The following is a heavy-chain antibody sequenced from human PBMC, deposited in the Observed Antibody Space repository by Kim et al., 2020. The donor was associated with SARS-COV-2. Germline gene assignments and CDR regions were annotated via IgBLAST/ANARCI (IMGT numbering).Heavy chain of an antibody. J-gene: IGHJ6*02. CDR3: ARAGGSGSYYQGYYYGMDV. CDR2: ISYDGSNK. Sequence: GGSLRLSCAASGFTFSSYGMHWVRQAPGKGLEWVAVISYDGSNKYYADSVKGRFTISRDNSKNTLYLQMNSLRAEDTAVYYCARAGGSGSYYQGYYYGMDVWGQGTTVTVSS. V-gene: IGHV3-33*05. D-gene: IGHD3-10*01. CDR1: GFTFSSYG.